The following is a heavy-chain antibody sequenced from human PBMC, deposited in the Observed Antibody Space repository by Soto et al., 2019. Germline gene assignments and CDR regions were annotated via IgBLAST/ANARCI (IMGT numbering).Heavy chain of an antibody. CDR2: IDAGGGST. D-gene: IGHD6-25*01. V-gene: IGHV3-23*01. CDR1: GFTFSNLA. J-gene: IGHJ4*02. Sequence: EVQLLESGGGLVQPGGSLRLSCTASGFTFSNLAITWVRQAPGKGLEWVSTIDAGGGSTHYADSVKGRFTISRDNSKNTLCLQMNSLRAEDTAVYYCAILNAASGSYWGQGSLITVSS. CDR3: AILNAASGSY.